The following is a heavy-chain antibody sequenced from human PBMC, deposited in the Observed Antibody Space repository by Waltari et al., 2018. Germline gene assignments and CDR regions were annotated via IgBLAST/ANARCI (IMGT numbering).Heavy chain of an antibody. CDR3: ARGKGEKGGDCVDY. D-gene: IGHD2-21*02. J-gene: IGHJ4*02. V-gene: IGHV4-31*03. Sequence: QVQLQESGPGLVKPSQTLSLSCTVSGGSISRGGYYWSWIRQHPGKVLEWIGYIYHSGSTYYNPSLKSRVTISVDRSKNQFSLKLSSVTAADTAVYYCARGKGEKGGDCVDYWGQGTLVTVSS. CDR1: GGSISRGGYY. CDR2: IYHSGST.